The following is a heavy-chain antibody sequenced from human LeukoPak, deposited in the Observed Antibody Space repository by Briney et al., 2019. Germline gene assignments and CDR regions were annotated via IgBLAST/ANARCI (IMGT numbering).Heavy chain of an antibody. D-gene: IGHD3-3*01. CDR2: IYTSGST. V-gene: IGHV4-4*07. Sequence: SETLSLTCTVSGGSICSYYWSWIRQPAGKGLEWIGRIYTSGSTNYNPSHKSRVTMSVNTSKNQFSLKLSSVTAAHTAVYYCAVTYDFWSGSIDYWGQGTLVTVSS. J-gene: IGHJ4*02. CDR1: GGSICSYY. CDR3: AVTYDFWSGSIDY.